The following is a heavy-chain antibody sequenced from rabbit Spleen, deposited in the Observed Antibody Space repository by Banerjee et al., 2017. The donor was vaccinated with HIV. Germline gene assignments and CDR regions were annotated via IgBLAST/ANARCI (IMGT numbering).Heavy chain of an antibody. V-gene: IGHV1S45*01. D-gene: IGHD7-1*01. CDR1: GFSFSSSDY. CDR2: IVGSSSGFT. Sequence: QEQLEESGGDLVKPEGSLTLTCTASGFSFSSSDYMCWVRQAPGKGLEWISCIVGSSSGFTYSATWAKGRFTCSKTSSTTVTLQMTSLTVADTATYFCARDTATSFSSYGMDLWGPGTLGTVS. CDR3: ARDTATSFSSYGMDL. J-gene: IGHJ6*01.